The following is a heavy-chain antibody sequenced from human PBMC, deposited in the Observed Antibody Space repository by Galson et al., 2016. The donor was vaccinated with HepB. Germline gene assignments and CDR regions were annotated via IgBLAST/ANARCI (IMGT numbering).Heavy chain of an antibody. V-gene: IGHV3-7*03. CDR1: GFTFNNYW. D-gene: IGHD3-16*01. J-gene: IGHJ5*02. CDR2: IKQNGREQ. CDR3: ERVRGSLSAHNCFDH. Sequence: SLRLSCAASGFTFNNYWMSWVRQAPGKGLEWVANIKQNGREQDYVDSVKGRFTISRDNAKNSLYLQMNSLRAADTAVYSCERVRGSLSAHNCFDHWGQGTLLTVSS.